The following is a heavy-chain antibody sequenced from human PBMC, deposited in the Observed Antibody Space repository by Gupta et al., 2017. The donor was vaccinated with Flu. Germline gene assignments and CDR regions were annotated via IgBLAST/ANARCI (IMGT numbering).Heavy chain of an antibody. J-gene: IGHJ6*02. D-gene: IGHD3-10*01. CDR2: ISAYNGNT. CDR1: ADTFANYG. CDR3: ATVGLRFQINKYDYYYGMDV. V-gene: IGHV1-18*01. Sequence: QVQLVQSGAEVRKPGASVKVSCKASADTFANYGVSWVRQAPGQGLEWMGWISAYNGNTYYAQKLQGRVTMTTDTSTSTAYMELRSLRSDDTAVYYCATVGLRFQINKYDYYYGMDVWGQGTTVTVSS.